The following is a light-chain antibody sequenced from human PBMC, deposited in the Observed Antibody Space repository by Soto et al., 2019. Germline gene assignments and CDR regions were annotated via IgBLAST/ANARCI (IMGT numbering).Light chain of an antibody. CDR1: SXDVGSYHY. Sequence: QSALTQPASVSGSPGQSITICCTGTSXDVGSYHYVSWFQQHPGKAPKLIIFEVSDRPSGVSTRFSGSKSGDTASLTISGLQADDEADYYCSSYTSGRDVYVFGGGTKVTVL. CDR3: SSYTSGRDVYV. J-gene: IGLJ1*01. V-gene: IGLV2-14*01. CDR2: EVS.